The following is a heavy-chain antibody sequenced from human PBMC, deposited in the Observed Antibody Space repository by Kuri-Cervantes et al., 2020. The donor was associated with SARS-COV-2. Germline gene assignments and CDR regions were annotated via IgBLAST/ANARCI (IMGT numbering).Heavy chain of an antibody. J-gene: IGHJ6*03. CDR2: ISSSSSTI. CDR1: GFTFSSYS. V-gene: IGHV3-48*01. Sequence: GESLKISCAASGFTFSSYSMNWVRQAPGKGLEWVSYISSSSSTIYYADSVKGRFTISRDNAKNSLYLQMNSLRAEDTAVYYCARGEYCSSTSCYHYYYMDVWGKGTTVTVSS. D-gene: IGHD2-2*01. CDR3: ARGEYCSSTSCYHYYYMDV.